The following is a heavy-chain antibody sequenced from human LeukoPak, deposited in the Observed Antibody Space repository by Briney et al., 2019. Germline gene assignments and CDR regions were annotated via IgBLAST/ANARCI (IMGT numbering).Heavy chain of an antibody. CDR3: ARLVHSSSWLYYYYYYMGV. Sequence: SETLSLTCTVSGGSISSYYWSWLRQPPGKGLEWIGYIYTSGSTNYNPSLKSRVTISVDTSKNQFSLKLSSVTAADTAVYYCARLVHSSSWLYYYYYYMGVWGKGTTVTVSS. J-gene: IGHJ6*03. CDR1: GGSISSYY. V-gene: IGHV4-4*09. CDR2: IYTSGST. D-gene: IGHD6-13*01.